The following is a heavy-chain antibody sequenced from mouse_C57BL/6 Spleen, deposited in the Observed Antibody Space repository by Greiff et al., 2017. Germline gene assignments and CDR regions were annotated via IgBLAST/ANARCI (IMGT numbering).Heavy chain of an antibody. CDR3: ERYGSSFDY. Sequence: EVKLVESGGDLVKPGGSLKLSCAASGFTFSSYGMSWVRQTPDKRLEWVATISSGGSYTYYPDSVKGRFTISRDNAKNTLYLQMSSLKSEDTAMYYCERYGSSFDYWGQGTTLTVSS. D-gene: IGHD1-1*01. CDR2: ISSGGSYT. J-gene: IGHJ2*01. V-gene: IGHV5-6*01. CDR1: GFTFSSYG.